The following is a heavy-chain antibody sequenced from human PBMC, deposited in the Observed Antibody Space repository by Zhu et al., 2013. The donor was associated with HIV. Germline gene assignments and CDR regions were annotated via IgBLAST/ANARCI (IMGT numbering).Heavy chain of an antibody. CDR1: GGSISSYY. J-gene: IGHJ3*02. CDR3: ARDAGNGYNVPDPFHI. V-gene: IGHV4-59*12. Sequence: QVQLQESGPGLVKPSETLSLTCTVSGGSISSYYWSWIRQPPGKGLDWIGNIYYSGSTYYNPSLKSRVTISVDTSKNQFSLRLTSVTAADTALYFCARDAGNGYNVPDPFHIWGQGTIVTVSS. D-gene: IGHD5-12*01. CDR2: IYYSGST.